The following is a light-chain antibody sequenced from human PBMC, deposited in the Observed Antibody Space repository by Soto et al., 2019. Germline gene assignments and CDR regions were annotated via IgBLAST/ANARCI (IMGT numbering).Light chain of an antibody. J-gene: IGKJ3*01. CDR2: GAS. Sequence: EIVLTQSPGTLSLSPGERATLSCMASQSVSSSYLAWYQQKPGQAPRLLIYGASSRATGIPDSVSGSGSGTDFTLTTSRLAPEDFAVYYCQQYGSSPRVTFGPGTKVDIK. CDR1: QSVSSSY. V-gene: IGKV3-20*01. CDR3: QQYGSSPRVT.